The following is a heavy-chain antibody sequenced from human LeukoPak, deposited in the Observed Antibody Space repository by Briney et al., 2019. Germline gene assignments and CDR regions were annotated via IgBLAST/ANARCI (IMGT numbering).Heavy chain of an antibody. J-gene: IGHJ3*02. CDR2: ISPYNGNT. Sequence: ASLKVSCKTSGYAFTHYVISWVRQAPGQGLEWMGRISPYNGNTKYAQKLQGRVTMTTDTSTSTAYMELRSLRSDDTAVYYCARASTHRYNWKSGQLNDVFDIWGQGTMVTVSS. CDR3: ARASTHRYNWKSGQLNDVFDI. D-gene: IGHD1-20*01. CDR1: GYAFTHYV. V-gene: IGHV1-18*01.